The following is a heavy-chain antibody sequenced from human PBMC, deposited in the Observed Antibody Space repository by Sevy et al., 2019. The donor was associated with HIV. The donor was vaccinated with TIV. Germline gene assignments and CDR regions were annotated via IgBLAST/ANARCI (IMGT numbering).Heavy chain of an antibody. D-gene: IGHD3-22*01. V-gene: IGHV3-13*01. Sequence: GGSLRLSCAASGFTFSSYDMHWVRQAKGKGLEWVSAIGTAGDTYYPGSVKGRFTISRENAKNSLYLQMNSLRAGDTAVYYCARDAKGSGYYGYYYYGMDVWGQGTTVTVSS. CDR1: GFTFSSYD. J-gene: IGHJ6*02. CDR3: ARDAKGSGYYGYYYYGMDV. CDR2: IGTAGDT.